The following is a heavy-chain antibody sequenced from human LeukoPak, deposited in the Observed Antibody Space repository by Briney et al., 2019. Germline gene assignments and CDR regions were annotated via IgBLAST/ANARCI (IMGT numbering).Heavy chain of an antibody. CDR1: GYTFTSYG. D-gene: IGHD4-23*01. V-gene: IGHV1-18*01. Sequence: ASVKVSCKASGYTFTSYGISWVGQAPGQGLEWMGWISAYNGNTNYAQKLQGRVTMTTDTSTSTAYMELRSLRSDDTAVYYCARDGPPPGVTVAKYYYYYGMDVWGQGTTVTVSS. J-gene: IGHJ6*02. CDR2: ISAYNGNT. CDR3: ARDGPPPGVTVAKYYYYYGMDV.